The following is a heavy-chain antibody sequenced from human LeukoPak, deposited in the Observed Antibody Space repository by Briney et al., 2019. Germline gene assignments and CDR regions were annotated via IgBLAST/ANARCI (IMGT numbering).Heavy chain of an antibody. D-gene: IGHD3-22*01. J-gene: IGHJ4*02. CDR1: GFTFSSYE. V-gene: IGHV3-48*03. CDR3: TRSGYRHPYHFDS. Sequence: PTGGSLRLSCAASGFTFSSYEMNWVRQAPGKGLEWVSYISSSGSTIYYADSVKGRFTISRDNSKNTLALQMNSLRVEDTAIYYCTRSGYRHPYHFDSWGQGTLVTVSS. CDR2: ISSSGSTI.